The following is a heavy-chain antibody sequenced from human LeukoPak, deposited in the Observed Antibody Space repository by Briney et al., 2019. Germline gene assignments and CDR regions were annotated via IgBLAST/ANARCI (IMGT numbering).Heavy chain of an antibody. Sequence: SVKVSRKASGYTFTSYGISWVRQAPGQGLEWMVWISAYNGNTNYAQKLQGRVTMTTDTSTSTAYMELRSLRSDDTAVYYCARSISYRSGDPGHNWFDPWGQGTLVTVSS. CDR1: GYTFTSYG. V-gene: IGHV1-18*01. J-gene: IGHJ5*02. CDR3: ARSISYRSGDPGHNWFDP. D-gene: IGHD2-21*02. CDR2: ISAYNGNT.